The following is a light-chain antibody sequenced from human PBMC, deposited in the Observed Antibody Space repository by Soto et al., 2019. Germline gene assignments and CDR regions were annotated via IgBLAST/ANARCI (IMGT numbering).Light chain of an antibody. CDR2: EVT. CDR3: SSYTSSSTLVV. Sequence: QSALTQPASVSGSPGQSITISCTGTSSDIGGCNYVSWYQQHPGRAPKVLIYEVTNRPSGVSNRFSGSKSGNTASLTISGLQAEDEADYYCSSYTSSSTLVVFGGGTQLTVL. J-gene: IGLJ2*01. CDR1: SSDIGGCNY. V-gene: IGLV2-14*01.